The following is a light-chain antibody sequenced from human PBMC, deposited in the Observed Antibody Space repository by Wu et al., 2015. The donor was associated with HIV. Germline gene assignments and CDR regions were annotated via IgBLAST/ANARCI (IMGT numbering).Light chain of an antibody. Sequence: IVMRQSPATLAVSPGERATLSCRASQNISSNLAWYQQKPGQAPRLLIKDASTRATGVAARFIASGSETEFTLTITSLQSEDFAVYYCQQYNSWPPWTFGQGTKVGI. CDR2: DAS. V-gene: IGKV3-15*01. CDR1: QNISSN. CDR3: QQYNSWPPWT. J-gene: IGKJ1*01.